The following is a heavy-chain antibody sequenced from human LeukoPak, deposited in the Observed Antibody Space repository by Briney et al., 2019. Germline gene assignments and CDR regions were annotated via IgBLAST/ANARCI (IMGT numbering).Heavy chain of an antibody. J-gene: IGHJ4*02. CDR1: GGSFSGYY. Sequence: PSETLSLTCAVYGGSFSGYYWSWIRQPPGKGLEWIGEINDSGSTNYNPSLKSRVTISVDTSKNQFSLKLSSVTAADTAVYYCARMSGYDSSGYFLLFDYWGQGTLVTVSS. CDR3: ARMSGYDSSGYFLLFDY. V-gene: IGHV4-34*01. D-gene: IGHD3-22*01. CDR2: INDSGST.